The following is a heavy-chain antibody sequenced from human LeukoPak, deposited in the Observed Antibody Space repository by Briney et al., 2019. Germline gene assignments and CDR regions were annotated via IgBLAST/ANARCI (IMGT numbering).Heavy chain of an antibody. V-gene: IGHV1-46*01. CDR1: GYTFTSYG. CDR2: INPSGGST. J-gene: IGHJ4*02. D-gene: IGHD5-18*01. Sequence: ASVKVSCKASGYTFTSYGISWMRQAPGQGLEWMGIINPSGGSTSYAQKFQGRVTMTRDTSTSTVYMELSSLRSEDTAVYYCARDGAPILSYEVNYWGQGTLVTVSS. CDR3: ARDGAPILSYEVNY.